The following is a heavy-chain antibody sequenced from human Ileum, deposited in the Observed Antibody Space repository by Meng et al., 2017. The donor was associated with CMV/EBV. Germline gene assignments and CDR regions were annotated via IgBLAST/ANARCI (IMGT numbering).Heavy chain of an antibody. J-gene: IGHJ4*02. V-gene: IGHV3-48*03. D-gene: IGHD3-10*01. CDR3: AKGEYYFGSLAYFDY. CDR2: ISSSGRTI. CDR1: GFTFSSYE. Sequence: GESLKISCAASGFTFSSYEMNWVRQAPGKGLEWISYISSSGRTIYYGDAVKGRFTISRDNSKDTLYLQMNSLRAEDTAVYFCAKGEYYFGSLAYFDYWGQGTLVTVSS.